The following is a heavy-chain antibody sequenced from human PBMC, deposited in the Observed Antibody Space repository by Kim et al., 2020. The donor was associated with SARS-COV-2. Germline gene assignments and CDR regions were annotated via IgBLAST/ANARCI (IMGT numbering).Heavy chain of an antibody. CDR2: INHSGST. V-gene: IGHV4-34*01. CDR3: ARERITMIVVGIDAFDR. J-gene: IGHJ3*02. D-gene: IGHD3-22*01. Sequence: SETLSLTCAVYGGSFSGYYWSWIRQPPGKGLEWIGEINHSGSTNYNPSLKSRVTISVDTSKNQFSLKLSSVTAADTAVYYCARERITMIVVGIDAFDRWGGGRKHTDSS. CDR1: GGSFSGYY.